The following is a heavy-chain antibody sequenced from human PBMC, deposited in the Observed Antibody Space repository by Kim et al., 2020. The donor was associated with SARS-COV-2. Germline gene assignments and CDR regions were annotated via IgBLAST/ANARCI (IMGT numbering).Heavy chain of an antibody. D-gene: IGHD3-9*01. V-gene: IGHV3-11*01. CDR3: ARGVRYFDWLWGN. J-gene: IGHJ4*02. Sequence: SADCLKGRFTIPRANAKNTMYLQMISLRAEDTAVYYCARGVRYFDWLWGNWGQGTLVTVSS.